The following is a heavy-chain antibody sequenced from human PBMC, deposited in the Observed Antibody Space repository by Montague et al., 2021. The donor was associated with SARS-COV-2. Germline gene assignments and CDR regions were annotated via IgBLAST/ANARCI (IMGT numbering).Heavy chain of an antibody. D-gene: IGHD2-15*01. CDR3: AGGPAATYYYGMDV. CDR2: IYTSGNT. V-gene: IGHV4-61*02. J-gene: IGHJ6*01. CDR1: GGSISSGSYY. Sequence: TLSLTCTVSGGSISSGSYYWSWIRQPAGKGLEWIGRIYTSGNTNYNPSLKSRVTISVDTSKNQFSLKLSSVTAADTAVYYCAGGPAATYYYGMDVWGQGTTVTVSP.